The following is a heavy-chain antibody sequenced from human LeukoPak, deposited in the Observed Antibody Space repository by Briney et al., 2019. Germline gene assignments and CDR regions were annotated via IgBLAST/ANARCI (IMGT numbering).Heavy chain of an antibody. D-gene: IGHD2-2*01. CDR1: GYTFTSYD. CDR3: ARGYPTGYCSSTSCYATASFYDFWSGYYPNWFDP. V-gene: IGHV1-69*01. Sequence: KVSCKASGYTFTSYDISWVRQAPGQGLEWMGGIIPIFGTANYAQKFQGRVTITADESTSTAYMELSSLRSEDTAVYYCARGYPTGYCSSTSCYATASFYDFWSGYYPNWFDPWGQGTLVTVSS. J-gene: IGHJ5*02. CDR2: IIPIFGTA.